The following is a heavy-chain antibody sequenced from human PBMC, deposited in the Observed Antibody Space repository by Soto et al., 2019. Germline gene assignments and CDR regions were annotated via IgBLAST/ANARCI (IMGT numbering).Heavy chain of an antibody. CDR2: ISAYNGNT. V-gene: IGHV1-18*01. Sequence: ASVKVSCKASGYTFTSYDINWVRQATGQGLEWMGWISAYNGNTNYAQKLQGRVTMTTDTSTSTAYMELRSLRSDDTAVYYCARAVGYYYGMDVWGQGTTVTVSS. CDR3: ARAVGYYYGMDV. CDR1: GYTFTSYD. J-gene: IGHJ6*02. D-gene: IGHD6-19*01.